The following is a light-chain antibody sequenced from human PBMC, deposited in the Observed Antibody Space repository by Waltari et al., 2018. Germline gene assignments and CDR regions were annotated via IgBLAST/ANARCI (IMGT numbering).Light chain of an antibody. Sequence: YALTQPASVPGSPGQSISLSCTGTSSDVGTHNLVPWYQHHPDKAPKLIIYEGNKRPSGVSNRFSGSKSGNTASLTISGLQAEDEADYYCCSFAAGSILVFGGGTKLTVL. CDR2: EGN. V-gene: IGLV2-23*01. J-gene: IGLJ3*02. CDR3: CSFAAGSILV. CDR1: SSDVGTHNL.